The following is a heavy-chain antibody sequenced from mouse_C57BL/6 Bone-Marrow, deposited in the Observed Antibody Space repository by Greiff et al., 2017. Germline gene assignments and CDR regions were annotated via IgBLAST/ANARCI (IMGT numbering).Heavy chain of an antibody. V-gene: IGHV5-12*01. CDR2: ISNGGGST. Sequence: DVKLQESGGGLVQPGGSLKLSCAASGFTFSDYYMYWVRQTPEKRLEWVAYISNGGGSTYYPDTVKGRFTISRDNAKNTLYLQMSRLKSEDTAMYYCARQSDYDPFAYWGQGTLVTVSA. CDR3: ARQSDYDPFAY. CDR1: GFTFSDYY. J-gene: IGHJ3*01. D-gene: IGHD2-4*01.